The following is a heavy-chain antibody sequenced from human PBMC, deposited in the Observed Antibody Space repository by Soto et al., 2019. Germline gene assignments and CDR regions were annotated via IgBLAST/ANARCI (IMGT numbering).Heavy chain of an antibody. CDR1: GGSISSGVYH. CDR2: IYYSGST. CDR3: AGRRAKNWCYP. J-gene: IGHJ5*02. Sequence: QVQLQESGPGLVKPSQPLSLTCTVSGGSISSGVYHWSWVRQPPGKGLEWIGYIYYSGSTYYNPSLKSRLTISVDTSNKQFSLKLSSVTAADTAVYYGAGRRAKNWCYPWVQGTLVTVSS. V-gene: IGHV4-30-4*01.